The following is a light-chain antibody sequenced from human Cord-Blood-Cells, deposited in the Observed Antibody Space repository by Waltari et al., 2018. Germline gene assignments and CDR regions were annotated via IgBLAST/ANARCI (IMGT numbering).Light chain of an antibody. CDR3: CSYAGSYTWV. CDR1: SSAVGGYNY. J-gene: IGLJ3*02. Sequence: QSALTQPRSVSGSPGQSVTISCTGTSSAVGGYNYVSWYQQHPGKAPKLMIYDVSKRPSGGPYRFSGSKSGNTASLTISGLQAEDEADYYCCSYAGSYTWVFGGGTKLTVL. V-gene: IGLV2-11*01. CDR2: DVS.